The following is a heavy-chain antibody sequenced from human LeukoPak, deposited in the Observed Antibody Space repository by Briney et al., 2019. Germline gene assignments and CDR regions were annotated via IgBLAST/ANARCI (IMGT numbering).Heavy chain of an antibody. Sequence: GGSLRLSCAASGFTFSSYWMSWVRQAPGKGLEWVANIKQDGSEKYYVDSVKGRFTISRDNAKNSLYLQMNSLRAEDTAVYYCARDLVVPAAYDAFDIWGQGTMVTVSS. CDR2: IKQDGSEK. V-gene: IGHV3-7*04. CDR3: ARDLVVPAAYDAFDI. D-gene: IGHD2-2*01. CDR1: GFTFSSYW. J-gene: IGHJ3*02.